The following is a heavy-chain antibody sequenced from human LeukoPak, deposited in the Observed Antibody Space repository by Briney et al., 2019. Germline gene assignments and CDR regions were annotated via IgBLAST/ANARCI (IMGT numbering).Heavy chain of an antibody. J-gene: IGHJ4*02. CDR2: IYHYGTT. CDR3: ARGPSLGAHLDY. CDR1: GGSISSNNW. Sequence: SETLSLTCAVSGGSISSNNWWTWVRQAPGKGLEWIGEIYHYGTTNYNPSLKGRVTISVDKSKNQFSLKFNSVTAADTAVYYCARGPSLGAHLDYWGQGTLVTVPS. V-gene: IGHV4-4*02. D-gene: IGHD1-26*01.